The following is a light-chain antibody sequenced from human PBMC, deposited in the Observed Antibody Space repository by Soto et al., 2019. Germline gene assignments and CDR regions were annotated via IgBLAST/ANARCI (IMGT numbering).Light chain of an antibody. CDR1: QSLLHSNGYNY. J-gene: IGKJ4*01. CDR2: LGS. CDR3: MQALQTLT. Sequence: DIVMTQSPLSLPVTPGEPASISCRSSQSLLHSNGYNYLDWYLQKQGQSPQLLIYLGSNRASGVPDRFSGSGSGTDFTLKISRVEAEDVGVYYGMQALQTLTFGGGTKVEIK. V-gene: IGKV2-28*01.